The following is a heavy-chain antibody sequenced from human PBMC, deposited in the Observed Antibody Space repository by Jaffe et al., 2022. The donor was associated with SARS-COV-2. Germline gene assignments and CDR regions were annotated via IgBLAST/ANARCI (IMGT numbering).Heavy chain of an antibody. V-gene: IGHV3-23*01. Sequence: VQVLESGGGLVQPGGSLRLSCAASGFTFSNYAMHWVRRAPGKGLEWVSAISGSGGSTYYADSVKGRFIISRDNSKNTVYLQMNSLRAEDAALYYCAKFPDYNGMDVWGQGTTVTVSS. J-gene: IGHJ6*02. CDR1: GFTFSNYA. D-gene: IGHD3-10*01. CDR3: AKFPDYNGMDV. CDR2: ISGSGGST.